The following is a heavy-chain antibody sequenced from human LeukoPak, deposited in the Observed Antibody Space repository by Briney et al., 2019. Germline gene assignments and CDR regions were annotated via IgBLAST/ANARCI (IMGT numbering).Heavy chain of an antibody. J-gene: IGHJ6*02. V-gene: IGHV1-8*01. D-gene: IGHD2-15*01. Sequence: ASVKVSCKASGYTFTSYDINWVRQATGQGLEWMGWMNPNSGNTGYAQKFQGRVTKTRNTSISTAYMELSSLRSEDTAVYYCAMGGGSYYYYYGMDVWGQGTTVTVSS. CDR3: AMGGGSYYYYYGMDV. CDR2: MNPNSGNT. CDR1: GYTFTSYD.